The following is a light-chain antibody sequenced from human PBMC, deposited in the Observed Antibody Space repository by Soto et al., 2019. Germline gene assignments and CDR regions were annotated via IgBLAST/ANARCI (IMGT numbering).Light chain of an antibody. V-gene: IGLV2-8*01. J-gene: IGLJ1*01. CDR1: KSDIGVYDF. CDR3: KSYAGSNTYV. CDR2: EVV. Sequence: QSVLTQPPSASGSPGQSVTISCTGTKSDIGVYDFVSWYQHHPGKAPRLIIYEVVQRPSGVPDRFSGSKSGNTASLTVSGRQAAEEAEYFCKSYAGSNTYVFGSGTKVTVL.